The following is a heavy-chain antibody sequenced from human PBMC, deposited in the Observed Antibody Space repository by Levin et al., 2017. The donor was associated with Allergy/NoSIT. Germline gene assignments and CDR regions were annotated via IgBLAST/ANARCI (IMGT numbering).Heavy chain of an antibody. CDR3: ASGTIFAVGDSIDFGN. D-gene: IGHD3-3*01. Sequence: SCTTSGFTFNTYGMHWVRQAPGKGLECVATIWYDGSNKYYADSVKGRFTISRDNSKNTLYLHMNSLTAEDTAVYYCASGTIFAVGDSIDFGNWGQGTLVTVSS. V-gene: IGHV3-33*01. CDR1: GFTFNTYG. CDR2: IWYDGSNK. J-gene: IGHJ4*02.